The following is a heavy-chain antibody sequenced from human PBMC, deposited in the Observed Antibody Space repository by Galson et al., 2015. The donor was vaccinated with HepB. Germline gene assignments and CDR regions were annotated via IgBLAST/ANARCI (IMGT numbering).Heavy chain of an antibody. CDR2: ITSSGSYI. J-gene: IGHJ6*02. Sequence: SLRLSCAASGFTFSSYSMNWVRQAPGQGLEWVSTITSSGSYIYFADSLKGRFTISRDNAKNSLYLQMNSLRAEDTAMYYCARDAGYCSGSSCYYYGMDVWGQGTTVTVS. D-gene: IGHD2-15*01. V-gene: IGHV3-21*01. CDR3: ARDAGYCSGSSCYYYGMDV. CDR1: GFTFSSYS.